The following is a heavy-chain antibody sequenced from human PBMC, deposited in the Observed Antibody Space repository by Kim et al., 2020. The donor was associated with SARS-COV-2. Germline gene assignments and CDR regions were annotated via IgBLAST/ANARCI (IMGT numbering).Heavy chain of an antibody. J-gene: IGHJ4*02. Sequence: PSFQGHVTISADKSISTAYLQWSSLKASDTAMYYCARHRESSSWSGDFDYWGQGTLVTVSS. V-gene: IGHV5-10-1*01. CDR3: ARHRESSSWSGDFDY. D-gene: IGHD6-13*01.